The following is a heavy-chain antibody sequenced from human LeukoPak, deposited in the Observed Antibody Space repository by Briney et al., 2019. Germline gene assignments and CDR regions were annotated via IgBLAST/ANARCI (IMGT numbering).Heavy chain of an antibody. CDR2: INPNSGGT. CDR3: ASSVVVGATSDAFDI. CDR1: GYTFTGYY. D-gene: IGHD1-26*01. Sequence: ASVKVSCKASGYTFTGYYMHWVRQAPGQGLEWMGWINPNSGGTNFAQKFRGRVTMTRDTSISAAYMELSRLRSDDTAVYYCASSVVVGATSDAFDIWGQGTMVTVSS. V-gene: IGHV1-2*02. J-gene: IGHJ3*02.